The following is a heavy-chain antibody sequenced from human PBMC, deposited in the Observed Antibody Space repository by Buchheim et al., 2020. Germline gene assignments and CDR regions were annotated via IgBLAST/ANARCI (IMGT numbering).Heavy chain of an antibody. J-gene: IGHJ4*02. Sequence: QVQLVESGGGLVKPGGSLRLSCAASGFTFSSYGMHWVRQAPGKGLEWVAVISYDGSNKYYADSVKGRFTISRDNSRNTLYLQMNSLRAEDTAVYYCAKDPLEYSSSWGFDYWGQGTL. D-gene: IGHD6-13*01. CDR1: GFTFSSYG. CDR2: ISYDGSNK. CDR3: AKDPLEYSSSWGFDY. V-gene: IGHV3-30*18.